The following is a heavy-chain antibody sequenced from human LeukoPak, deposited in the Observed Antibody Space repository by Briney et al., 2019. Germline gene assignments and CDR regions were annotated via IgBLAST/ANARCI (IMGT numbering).Heavy chain of an antibody. Sequence: ASVKVSCKASGYTFANYDINWVRQASGQGLEWMGYMKPNSGNTGYAQKFQGRVTMTRDTSISTAYMELSSLTSEDTAVYYCATELRWKDHWGQGTLVTVSS. CDR1: GYTFANYD. J-gene: IGHJ4*02. V-gene: IGHV1-8*01. CDR3: ATELRWKDH. D-gene: IGHD4-23*01. CDR2: MKPNSGNT.